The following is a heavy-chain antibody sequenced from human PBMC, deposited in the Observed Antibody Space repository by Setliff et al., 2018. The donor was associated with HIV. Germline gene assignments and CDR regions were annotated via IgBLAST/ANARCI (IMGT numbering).Heavy chain of an antibody. CDR2: IYYSGTT. D-gene: IGHD6-19*01. J-gene: IGHJ3*02. Sequence: PSETLSLTCTISGGSISNSDYYWGWIRRPPGKGLEWIGSIYYSGTTYYNASLKSRVTMSVDTSKNKFFLKLNSVTAADTAVYYCARRGGIAVAGRGVTRGFDIWGQGTSVTVSS. CDR3: ARRGGIAVAGRGVTRGFDI. CDR1: GGSISNSDYY. V-gene: IGHV4-39*01.